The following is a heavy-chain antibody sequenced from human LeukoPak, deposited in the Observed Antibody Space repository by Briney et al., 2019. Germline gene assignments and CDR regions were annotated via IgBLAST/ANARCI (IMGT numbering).Heavy chain of an antibody. Sequence: PSETLSLTCAVYGGSFSGYYWSWIRQPPGKGLEWIGEINHSGSTNYNPSLKSRVTISVDTSKNQFSLKLSSVTAADTAVYYCARLVVRGVITTDYYFDYRGQGTLVTVSS. CDR1: GGSFSGYY. D-gene: IGHD3-10*01. CDR3: ARLVVRGVITTDYYFDY. J-gene: IGHJ4*02. V-gene: IGHV4-34*01. CDR2: INHSGST.